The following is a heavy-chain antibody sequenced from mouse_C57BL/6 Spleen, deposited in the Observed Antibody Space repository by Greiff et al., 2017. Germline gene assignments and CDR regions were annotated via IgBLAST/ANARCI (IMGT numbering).Heavy chain of an antibody. J-gene: IGHJ1*03. CDR1: GFNIKDYY. CDR3: TTSHYYGSSHWYFDV. CDR2: IDPEDGDT. D-gene: IGHD1-1*01. Sequence: VQLQQSGAELVRPGASVKLSCTASGFNIKDYYMHWVKQRPEQGLEWIGRIDPEDGDTEYAPKFPGKATMTADTSSNTAYLQLSSLTSEDTAVYYCTTSHYYGSSHWYFDVWGTGTTVTVSS. V-gene: IGHV14-1*01.